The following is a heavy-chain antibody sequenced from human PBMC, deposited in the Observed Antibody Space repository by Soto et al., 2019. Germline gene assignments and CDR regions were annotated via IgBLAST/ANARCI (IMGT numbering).Heavy chain of an antibody. CDR1: GFIFSTYG. CDR3: ARDDYGMDV. V-gene: IGHV3-33*01. J-gene: IGHJ6*02. Sequence: QVQVVESGGGVVQPGRSLRLSCAASGFIFSTYGMHWVRQAPGKGLEWVAVIWYDGSNKYYADAVKGRFTISRDNSKNTVELQMSSLRAEDKAVYYCARDDYGMDVWGQGTTVTVSS. CDR2: IWYDGSNK.